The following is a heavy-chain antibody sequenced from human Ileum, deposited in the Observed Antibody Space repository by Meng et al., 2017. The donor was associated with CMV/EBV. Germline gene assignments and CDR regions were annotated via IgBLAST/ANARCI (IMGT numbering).Heavy chain of an antibody. CDR3: ARDRGGLGYCSSTSCYLGFDY. Sequence: GESLKISCAASGFTFSRYALHWVRQAPGKGLEWVAVISYDGNNKYYADSVKGRFTISRDNSKNTLYLQMNSLRAEDTAVYYCARDRGGLGYCSSTSCYLGFDYWGQGKLVT. V-gene: IGHV3-30-3*01. J-gene: IGHJ4*02. D-gene: IGHD2-2*01. CDR1: GFTFSRYA. CDR2: ISYDGNNK.